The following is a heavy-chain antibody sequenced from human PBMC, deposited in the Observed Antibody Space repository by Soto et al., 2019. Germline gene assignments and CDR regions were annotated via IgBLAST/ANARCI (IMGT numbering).Heavy chain of an antibody. CDR2: IYYSGST. CDR3: ARRRYGDYRKGFFDY. D-gene: IGHD4-17*01. Sequence: PSETLSLTCTVSGGSISSSSYYWGWIRQPPGKGLEWIGSIYYSGSTYYNPSLKSRVTISVDTSKNQFSLKLSSVTAADTAVYYCARRRYGDYRKGFFDYWGQGTTVTVSS. CDR1: GGSISSSSYY. V-gene: IGHV4-39*01. J-gene: IGHJ4*02.